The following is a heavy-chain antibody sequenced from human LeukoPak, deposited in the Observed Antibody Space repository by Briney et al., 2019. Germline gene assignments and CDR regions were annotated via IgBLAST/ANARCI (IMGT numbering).Heavy chain of an antibody. CDR1: GVFINSNTYS. D-gene: IGHD3-22*01. CDR2: ISYTGNT. Sequence: SETLSLTCTVSGVFINSNTYSWGWIRQPPGEGLEWIGTISYTGNTYYNSSLKSRLTTSVDTSKTPFSLKLSSVTAADTAVYYCARHFGYDDTSDYQGVPDYWGQGSLVTVSS. CDR3: ARHFGYDDTSDYQGVPDY. J-gene: IGHJ4*02. V-gene: IGHV4-39*01.